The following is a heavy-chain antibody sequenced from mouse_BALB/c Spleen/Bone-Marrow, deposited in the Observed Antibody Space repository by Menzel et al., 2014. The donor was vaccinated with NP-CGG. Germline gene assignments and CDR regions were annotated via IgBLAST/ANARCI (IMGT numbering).Heavy chain of an antibody. V-gene: IGHV5-4*02. CDR1: GFTFSDYY. CDR2: ISDGGTYT. CDR3: VRDGDYRYACFTY. Sequence: EVQRVESGGGLVKPGGSLKLSCAASGFTFSDYYIYWVRQTPEKRLEWVATISDGGTYTYYPDTVKGQFTISRDNAKNNLYLQMNGLKSEDTAMYYCVRDGDYRYACFTYWGQGTLVTVSA. J-gene: IGHJ3*01. D-gene: IGHD2-14*01.